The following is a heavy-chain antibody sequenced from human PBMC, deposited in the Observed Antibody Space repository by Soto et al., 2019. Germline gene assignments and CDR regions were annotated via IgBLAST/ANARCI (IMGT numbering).Heavy chain of an antibody. J-gene: IGHJ6*02. CDR1: GGSISSYY. D-gene: IGHD2-2*01. CDR3: ARDPGIVVVPAAEYYYYGMDV. Sequence: SETLSLTCTVSGGSISSYYWSWIRQPAGKGLEWIGRIYTSGSTNYNPSLKSRVTMSVDTSKNQFSLKLSSVTAADTAVYYCARDPGIVVVPAAEYYYYGMDVWGQGTTVTSP. CDR2: IYTSGST. V-gene: IGHV4-4*07.